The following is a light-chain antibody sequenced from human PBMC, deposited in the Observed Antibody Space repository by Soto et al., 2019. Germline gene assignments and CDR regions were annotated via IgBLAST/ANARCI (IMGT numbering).Light chain of an antibody. CDR2: AAS. CDR1: QGISSY. V-gene: IGKV1-9*01. CDR3: QQLNSYPLT. J-gene: IGKJ4*01. Sequence: DIQLTQSPSFLSASVGDRVTITCRASQGISSYLAWYQQKPGKAPKLLIYAASTLQSVVPSRFSGSGSGTEFTLKISSLQPEDFATYYCQQLNSYPLTFGGGTKVEIK.